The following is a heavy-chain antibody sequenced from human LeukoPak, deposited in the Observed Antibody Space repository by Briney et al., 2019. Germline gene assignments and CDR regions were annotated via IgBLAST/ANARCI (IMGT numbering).Heavy chain of an antibody. V-gene: IGHV1-18*01. J-gene: IGHJ4*02. Sequence: ASVKVSCKASGYTFTSYGIIWVRQAPGQGLEWMGWISAYNGNTNYAQKLQGRVTMTTDTSTSTAYMELRSLRSDDTAVYYCARPSPGQGSGWYDYDYWGQGTLVTVSS. CDR2: ISAYNGNT. CDR3: ARPSPGQGSGWYDYDY. CDR1: GYTFTSYG. D-gene: IGHD6-19*01.